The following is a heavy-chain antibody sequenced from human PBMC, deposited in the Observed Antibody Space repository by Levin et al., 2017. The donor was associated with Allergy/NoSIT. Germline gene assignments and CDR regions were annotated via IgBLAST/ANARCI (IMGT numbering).Heavy chain of an antibody. CDR2: IDPSDSYT. D-gene: IGHD6-13*01. CDR3: ARVNSSSWYANAEYFQH. Sequence: GESLKISCKGSGYSFTSYWISWVRQMPGKGLEWMGRIDPSDSYTNYSPSFQGHVTISADKSISTAYLQWSSLKASDTAMYYCARVNSSSWYANAEYFQHWGQGTLVTVSS. V-gene: IGHV5-10-1*01. J-gene: IGHJ1*01. CDR1: GYSFTSYW.